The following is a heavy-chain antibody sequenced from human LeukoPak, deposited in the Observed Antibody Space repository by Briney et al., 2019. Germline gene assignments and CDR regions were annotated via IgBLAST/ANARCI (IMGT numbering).Heavy chain of an antibody. CDR2: IYTSGST. V-gene: IGHV4-4*07. J-gene: IGHJ3*02. Sequence: PSETLSLTCTVSGGSISSYYWCWIRRPAGKGLEWIGRIYTSGSTNYNPSLKSPVTMSVDTSKNQFSLKLSSVTAADTAVYYCARETRWDSNAFDIWGQGTMVTVSS. CDR1: GGSISSYY. D-gene: IGHD1-26*01. CDR3: ARETRWDSNAFDI.